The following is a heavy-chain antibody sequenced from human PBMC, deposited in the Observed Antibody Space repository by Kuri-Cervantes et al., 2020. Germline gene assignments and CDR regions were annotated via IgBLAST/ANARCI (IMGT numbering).Heavy chain of an antibody. V-gene: IGHV4-4*07. CDR1: GGSISSYY. CDR2: IYTSGST. CDR3: TSGWSNPFDY. Sequence: GSLRLSCTVSGGSISSYYWSWIRQPAGKGLEWIGRIYTSGSTNYNPSLKSRVTISVDTSKNQFSLKLSSVTAADTAVYYCTSGWSNPFDYWGQGTLVTVSS. D-gene: IGHD6-19*01. J-gene: IGHJ4*02.